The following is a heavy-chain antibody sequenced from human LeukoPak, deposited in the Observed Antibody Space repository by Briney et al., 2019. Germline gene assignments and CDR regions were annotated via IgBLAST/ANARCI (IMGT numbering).Heavy chain of an antibody. V-gene: IGHV1-18*01. CDR2: ISAYNGNT. Sequence: GASVKVSCKASGYTFTSYGISWMRQAPGQGLEWMGWISAYNGNTNYAQKLQGRVTMTTDTSTSTAYMELRSLRSDDTAVYYCARDLIRYCSSTSCSPIDYWGRGTLVTVSS. D-gene: IGHD2-2*01. CDR1: GYTFTSYG. CDR3: ARDLIRYCSSTSCSPIDY. J-gene: IGHJ4*02.